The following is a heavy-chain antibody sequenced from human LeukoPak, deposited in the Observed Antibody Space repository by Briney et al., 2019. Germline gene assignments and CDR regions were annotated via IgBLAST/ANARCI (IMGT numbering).Heavy chain of an antibody. V-gene: IGHV3-11*01. CDR1: GFTFSDYY. J-gene: IGHJ4*02. D-gene: IGHD3-16*02. CDR2: ISSSGSTI. Sequence: GGSLRLSCAASGFTFSDYYMSWTRQAPGKGLEWVSYISSSGSTIYYADSVKGRFTISRDNAKNSLYLQMNSLRAEDTAVYYCARGGYDYVWGSYRYSNFVDLSFDYWGQGTLVTVSS. CDR3: ARGGYDYVWGSYRYSNFVDLSFDY.